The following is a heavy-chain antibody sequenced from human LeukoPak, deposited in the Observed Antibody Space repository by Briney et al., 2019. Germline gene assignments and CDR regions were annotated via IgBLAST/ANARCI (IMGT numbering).Heavy chain of an antibody. CDR3: ARHVLRRGYFDY. J-gene: IGHJ4*02. Sequence: SETLSLTCTVSDGSISSSSYYWGWIRQPPGKGLERIGSIYYSGSTYYNPSLKSRVTISVDTSNNRFSLKLSSVTAADTAVYYCARHVLRRGYFDYWGQGTLVTVSS. D-gene: IGHD2/OR15-2a*01. V-gene: IGHV4-39*01. CDR1: DGSISSSSYY. CDR2: IYYSGST.